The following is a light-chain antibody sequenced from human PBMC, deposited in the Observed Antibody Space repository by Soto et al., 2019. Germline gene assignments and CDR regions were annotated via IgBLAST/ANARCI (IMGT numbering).Light chain of an antibody. CDR1: QTISSW. V-gene: IGKV1-5*03. CDR2: NAS. J-gene: IGKJ1*01. CDR3: QQYDKYAWT. Sequence: IQMTQSPSTLSRSVGDRIPITCRASQTISSWLAWYQQKPGKAPKLLIYNASTLKSGVPSRFSGSGSGTEFTLTISSLQPDDFATYYCQQYDKYAWTFGQGTKVDIK.